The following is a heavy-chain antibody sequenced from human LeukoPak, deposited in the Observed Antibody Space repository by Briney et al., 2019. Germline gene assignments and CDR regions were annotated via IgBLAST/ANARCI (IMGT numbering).Heavy chain of an antibody. CDR3: ATRGCSSTSCGNSNWFDP. V-gene: IGHV1-24*01. Sequence: ASVKVSCKVSGYTLTELSMHWVRQAPGKGREWMGGFDPEDGETIYAQKFQGRVTMTEDTSTDTAYMELSSLRSEDTAVYYCATRGCSSTSCGNSNWFDPWGQGTLVTVSS. CDR2: FDPEDGET. J-gene: IGHJ5*02. CDR1: GYTLTELS. D-gene: IGHD2-2*01.